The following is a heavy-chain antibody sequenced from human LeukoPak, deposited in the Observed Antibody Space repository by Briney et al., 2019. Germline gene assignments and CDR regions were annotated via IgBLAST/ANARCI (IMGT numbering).Heavy chain of an antibody. CDR2: IWYDGSNK. Sequence: GGSLRLSCAASGFTFSNYGMHWVRQAPGKGLEWVAVIWYDGSNKYYADSVKGRFTISRDNSKNTLYLQMNSLRAEDTAVYYCARPNYYDSSGSYSYYGMDVWGQGTTVTVSS. D-gene: IGHD3-22*01. J-gene: IGHJ6*02. V-gene: IGHV3-33*01. CDR1: GFTFSNYG. CDR3: ARPNYYDSSGSYSYYGMDV.